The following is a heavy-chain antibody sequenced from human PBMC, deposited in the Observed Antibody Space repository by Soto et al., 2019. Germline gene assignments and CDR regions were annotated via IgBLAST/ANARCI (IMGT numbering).Heavy chain of an antibody. CDR2: ISYDGSNK. V-gene: IGHV3-30*18. CDR1: GFTFSSYG. J-gene: IGHJ5*02. Sequence: QVPLVESGGGVVQPGRSLRLSCAASGFTFSSYGMYWVRQAPGKGLEWVAVISYDGSNKYYADSVKGRFTISRDNSRSTLYLQMNSLRAEDTAVYYCAKDCPWFDPWGQGTLVTVSS. CDR3: AKDCPWFDP.